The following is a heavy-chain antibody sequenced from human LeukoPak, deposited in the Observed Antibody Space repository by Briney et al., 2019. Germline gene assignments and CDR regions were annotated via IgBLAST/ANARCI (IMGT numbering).Heavy chain of an antibody. V-gene: IGHV3-73*01. J-gene: IGHJ4*02. CDR1: GFTFSGSA. CDR2: IRSKANSYAT. CDR3: ARGGGYSYGNFDY. Sequence: PGGSLRLSCAASGFTFSGSAMHWVRQASGKGLEWVGRIRSKANSYATAYAASVKGRFTISRDNAKNTLYLQMNSLRAEDTAVYYCARGGGYSYGNFDYWGQGTLVTVSS. D-gene: IGHD5-18*01.